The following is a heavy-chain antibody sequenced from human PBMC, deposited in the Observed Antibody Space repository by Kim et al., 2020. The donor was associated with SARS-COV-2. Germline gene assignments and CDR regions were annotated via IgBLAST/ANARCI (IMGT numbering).Heavy chain of an antibody. Sequence: GRTYHHPPLKSRVTISVDTSTNQFSLKLSSVTAADTAVYYCARNRAFDIWGQGTMVTVSS. CDR2: GRT. V-gene: IGHV4-34*01. J-gene: IGHJ3*02. CDR3: ARNRAFDI.